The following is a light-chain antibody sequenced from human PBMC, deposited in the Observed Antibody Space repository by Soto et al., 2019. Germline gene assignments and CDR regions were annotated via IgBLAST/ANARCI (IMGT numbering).Light chain of an antibody. V-gene: IGLV1-51*01. CDR3: GTWDSSLSAYV. CDR2: DNN. CDR1: SSNIGKKY. Sequence: QSVLPQPPSVSAAPGQKVTISCSGSSSNIGKKYVFWYQQVPGTAPKLLIYDNNKRPSGIPDRFSGSKSGTSATLGITGLQTGDEADYYCGTWDSSLSAYVFGTGTKVTVL. J-gene: IGLJ1*01.